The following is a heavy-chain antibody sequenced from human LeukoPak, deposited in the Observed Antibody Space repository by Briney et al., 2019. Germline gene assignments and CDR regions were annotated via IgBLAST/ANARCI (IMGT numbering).Heavy chain of an antibody. CDR1: GGSISSGGYY. CDR3: ARDGGWGYYEP. CDR2: IYYSGST. V-gene: IGHV4-31*03. J-gene: IGHJ3*01. D-gene: IGHD3-22*01. Sequence: SETLSLTCTVSGGSISSGGYYWSWIRQHPGRGLEWIGYIYYSGSTYYNPSLKSRVTISVDTSKNQFSLKLSSVTAADTAVYYCARDGGWGYYEPWGQGTMVTVSS.